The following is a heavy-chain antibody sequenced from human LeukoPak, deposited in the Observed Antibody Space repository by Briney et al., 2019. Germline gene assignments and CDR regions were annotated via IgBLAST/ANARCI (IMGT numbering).Heavy chain of an antibody. CDR1: GFTFDDYT. J-gene: IGHJ2*01. CDR2: ISWDGGST. CDR3: ARETGDSYWYFDL. D-gene: IGHD7-27*01. Sequence: HPGGSLRLSCAASGFTFDDYTMHWVRQAPGKGLEWVSLISWDGGSTYYADSVKGRFTISRDNAKNSLYLQMNTLRVEDTAVYYCARETGDSYWYFDLWGRGTPVPVSS. V-gene: IGHV3-43*01.